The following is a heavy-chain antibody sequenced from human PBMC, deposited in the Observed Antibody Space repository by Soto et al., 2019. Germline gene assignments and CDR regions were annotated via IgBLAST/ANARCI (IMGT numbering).Heavy chain of an antibody. V-gene: IGHV3-33*01. D-gene: IGHD3-10*01. CDR3: ARDLRITMLRGPSPGY. CDR1: GFTFSSYG. CDR2: IWYDGGNK. Sequence: GGSLRLSCAASGFTFSSYGMHWVRQAPGKGLEWVALIWYDGGNKYYADSVKGRFTISRDNSKDTLYLQMNSLRAEDTAVYYCARDLRITMLRGPSPGYWGQGTPVTVAS. J-gene: IGHJ4*02.